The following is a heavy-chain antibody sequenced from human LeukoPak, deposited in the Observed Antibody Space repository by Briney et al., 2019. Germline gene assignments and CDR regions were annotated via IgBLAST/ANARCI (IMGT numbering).Heavy chain of an antibody. Sequence: SEALSLTCTVSGGSISSYYWSWIRQPPGKGLEWIGYIYYSGNTNYNPSLRSRVTISVDTSKNQFSLKLSSVTAADTAVYYCAGCHSSSWYDYWGQGTLVTVSA. V-gene: IGHV4-59*01. D-gene: IGHD6-13*01. CDR3: AGCHSSSWYDY. CDR2: IYYSGNT. CDR1: GGSISSYY. J-gene: IGHJ4*02.